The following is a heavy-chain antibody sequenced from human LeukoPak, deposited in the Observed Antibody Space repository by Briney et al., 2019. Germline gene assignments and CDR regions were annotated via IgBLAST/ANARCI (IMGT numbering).Heavy chain of an antibody. Sequence: ASVKVSCKASGYTFTSYGISRVRQAPGQGLEWMGWISAYNGNTNYAQKLQGRVTMTTDTSTSTAYMELRSLRSDDTAVYYCARGLSGGGRGSNWFDPWGQGTLVTVSS. CDR2: ISAYNGNT. CDR1: GYTFTSYG. D-gene: IGHD3-16*01. CDR3: ARGLSGGGRGSNWFDP. V-gene: IGHV1-18*01. J-gene: IGHJ5*02.